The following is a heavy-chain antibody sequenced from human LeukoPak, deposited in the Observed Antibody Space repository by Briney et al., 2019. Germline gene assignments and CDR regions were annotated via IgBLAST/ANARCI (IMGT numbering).Heavy chain of an antibody. CDR2: INPNSGGT. J-gene: IGHJ3*02. D-gene: IGHD3-10*01. V-gene: IGHV1-2*02. CDR3: ATTHYYGSGSYPNEAFDI. Sequence: GASVKVSCKASGYTFTGYYMHWVRQAPGQGLEWMGWINPNSGGTNYAQKFQGRVTMTRDTSISTAYMELSRLRSDDTAVYYCATTHYYGSGSYPNEAFDIWGQGTMVTVSS. CDR1: GYTFTGYY.